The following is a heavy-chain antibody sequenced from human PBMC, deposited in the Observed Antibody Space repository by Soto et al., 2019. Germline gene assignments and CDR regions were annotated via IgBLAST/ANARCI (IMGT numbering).Heavy chain of an antibody. D-gene: IGHD4-17*01. V-gene: IGHV1-18*04. CDR2: ISSLNGNT. Sequence: ASVKVSCKTSHATFTGYTINWVRQAPGQGLEWLGWISSLNGNTYYARDFQGRLTMTTNTSATTAYMELRSLRSDDTAAYFCARGTVTSGRWFGPWRQGTLVTVSS. J-gene: IGHJ5*02. CDR1: HATFTGYT. CDR3: ARGTVTSGRWFGP.